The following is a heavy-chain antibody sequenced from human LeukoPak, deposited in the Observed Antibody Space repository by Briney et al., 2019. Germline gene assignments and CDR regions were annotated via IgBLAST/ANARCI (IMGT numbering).Heavy chain of an antibody. CDR2: ISSSGRTI. CDR3: ARGLTGGDPV. J-gene: IGHJ4*02. Sequence: GGSLRLSCAASGFNFNVYSMTWVRQAPGKGLEWLSYISSSGRTIYYADSVKGRFSISRDNAKNSLFLQMNSLRAEDTAVYYCARGLTGGDPVWGQGTLVTVSS. D-gene: IGHD7-27*01. V-gene: IGHV3-48*01. CDR1: GFNFNVYS.